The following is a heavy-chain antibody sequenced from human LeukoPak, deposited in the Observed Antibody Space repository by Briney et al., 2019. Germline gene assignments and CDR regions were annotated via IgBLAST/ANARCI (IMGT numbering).Heavy chain of an antibody. J-gene: IGHJ4*02. D-gene: IGHD3-22*01. Sequence: GGSLRLSCTASGLTFSSYAMSWVRQAPGKGLEWVSGISGSGGTIYYADSVKGRFIISRDNSKNTLYLQMNSLRAEDTAVYYCAKDPGSGFSPYYFDYWGQGTLVTVSS. CDR2: ISGSGGTI. V-gene: IGHV3-23*01. CDR1: GLTFSSYA. CDR3: AKDPGSGFSPYYFDY.